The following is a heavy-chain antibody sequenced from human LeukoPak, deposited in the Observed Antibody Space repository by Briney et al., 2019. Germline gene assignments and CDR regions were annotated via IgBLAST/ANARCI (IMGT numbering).Heavy chain of an antibody. CDR3: ARGEKYSSSWYFDY. V-gene: IGHV4-59*08. CDR1: GGSISSYY. CDR2: IYYSGST. J-gene: IGHJ4*02. Sequence: SETLSLTCTVSGGSISSYYWSWIRQPPGKGLEWIGYIYYSGSTNYNPSLKSRVTISVDTSKNQFSLKLSSVTAADTAVYYCARGEKYSSSWYFDYWGQGTLVTVSS. D-gene: IGHD6-13*01.